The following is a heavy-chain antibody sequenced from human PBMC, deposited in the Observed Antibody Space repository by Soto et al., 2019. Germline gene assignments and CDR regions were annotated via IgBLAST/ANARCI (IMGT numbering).Heavy chain of an antibody. V-gene: IGHV1-18*01. Sequence: ASVKVSCKASGYTFTSYGISWVRQAPGQGLEWMGWISAYNGNTNYAQKLQGRVTMTTDTSTSTAYMELRSLRSDDTAVYYCARSSYCSSTSCSPYDFDYWGQGTLVTVSS. D-gene: IGHD2-2*01. CDR3: ARSSYCSSTSCSPYDFDY. CDR2: ISAYNGNT. J-gene: IGHJ4*02. CDR1: GYTFTSYG.